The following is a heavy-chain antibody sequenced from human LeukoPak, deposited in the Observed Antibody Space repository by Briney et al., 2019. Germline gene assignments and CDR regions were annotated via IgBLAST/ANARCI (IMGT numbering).Heavy chain of an antibody. CDR2: INPNSGVT. Sequence: ASVKVSCKASGYTFTGYYIHWVRQAPGQGLEWMGWINPNSGVTNYAQKFQGRVTMTRDTSTSTVYMELSSLRSEDTAVYYCASSFYMDVWGKGTTVTVSS. CDR3: ASSFYMDV. V-gene: IGHV1-2*02. J-gene: IGHJ6*03. CDR1: GYTFTGYY.